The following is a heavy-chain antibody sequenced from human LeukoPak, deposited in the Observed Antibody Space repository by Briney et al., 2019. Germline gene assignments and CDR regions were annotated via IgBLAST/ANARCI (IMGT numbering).Heavy chain of an antibody. CDR1: GGSFSGYY. CDR2: INHSGST. CDR3: ARTPLYCSSTSCYGPKYGMDV. D-gene: IGHD2-2*01. J-gene: IGHJ6*02. Sequence: SETLSLTCAVYGGSFSGYYWSWIRQPPGQGPEWIGEINHSGSTNYNPSLKSRVTISVDTSKNQFSLKLSSVTAADTAVYYCARTPLYCSSTSCYGPKYGMDVWGQGTTVTVSS. V-gene: IGHV4-34*01.